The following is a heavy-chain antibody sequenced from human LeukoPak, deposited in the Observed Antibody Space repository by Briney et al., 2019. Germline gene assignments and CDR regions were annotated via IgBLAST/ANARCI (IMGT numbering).Heavy chain of an antibody. CDR2: ISSSSSYI. CDR3: ARVVPFYDSSGYYWVYFDY. J-gene: IGHJ4*02. Sequence: KSGGSLRLSCAASGFTFSSYSMNWVRQAPGKGLEWVSSISSSSSYIYYADSVRGRLTISRDNAKNSLYLQMNSLRAENTAVYYCARVVPFYDSSGYYWVYFDYWGQGTLVTVSS. V-gene: IGHV3-21*01. CDR1: GFTFSSYS. D-gene: IGHD3-22*01.